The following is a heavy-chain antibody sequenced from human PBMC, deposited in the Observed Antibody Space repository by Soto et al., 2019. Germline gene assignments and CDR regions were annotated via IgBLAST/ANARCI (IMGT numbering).Heavy chain of an antibody. CDR3: ARENPLHGSGPFDY. CDR1: GGSISSYY. V-gene: IGHV4-59*01. Sequence: ETLSLTCTVSGGSISSYYWSWIRQPPGKGLEWIGYIYYSGSTNYNPSLKSRVTISVDTSKNQFSLKLSSVTAADTAVYYCARENPLHGSGPFDYWGQGTQVTVSS. CDR2: IYYSGST. J-gene: IGHJ4*02. D-gene: IGHD3-10*01.